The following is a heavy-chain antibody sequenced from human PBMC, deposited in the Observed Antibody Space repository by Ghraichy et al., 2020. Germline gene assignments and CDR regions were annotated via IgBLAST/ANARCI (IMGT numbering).Heavy chain of an antibody. CDR1: GGSFSGYY. CDR2: INHSGST. D-gene: IGHD5-18*01. J-gene: IGHJ6*02. V-gene: IGHV4-34*01. CDR3: ARGTRGYSYGLRVYGMDV. Sequence: SQTLSLTCAVYGGSFSGYYWSWIRQPPGKGLEWIGEINHSGSTNYNPSLKSRVTISVDTSKNQFSLKLSSVTAADTAVYYCARGTRGYSYGLRVYGMDVWGQGTTVTVSS.